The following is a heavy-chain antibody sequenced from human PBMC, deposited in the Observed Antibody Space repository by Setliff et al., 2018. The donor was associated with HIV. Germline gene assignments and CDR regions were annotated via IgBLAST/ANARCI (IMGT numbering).Heavy chain of an antibody. J-gene: IGHJ4*02. V-gene: IGHV1-18*01. CDR1: GYTFTSYG. D-gene: IGHD1-1*01. CDR3: ARPSVRMARNWYDFGY. CDR2: ISAYNGNT. Sequence: VASVKVSCKASGYTFTSYGISWVRQAPGQGLEWMGWISAYNGNTNYAQKLQGRVTMTTDTSTSTAYMELRSLTSEDTAVYYCARPSVRMARNWYDFGYWGQGTLVTVSS.